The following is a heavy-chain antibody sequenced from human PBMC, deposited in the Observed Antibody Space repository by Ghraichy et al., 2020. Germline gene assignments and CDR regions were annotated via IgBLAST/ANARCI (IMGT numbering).Heavy chain of an antibody. V-gene: IGHV4-4*09. CDR1: GGSISSYY. CDR2: IYTSGST. D-gene: IGHD5-24*01. J-gene: IGHJ4*02. CDR3: ARHDGLATVTTFDY. Sequence: SQTLSLTCTVSGGSISSYYWSWIRQPPGKGLEWIGYIYTSGSTNYNPSLKSRVTISVDTSKNQFSLKLSSVTAADTAVYYCARHDGLATVTTFDYWGQGTLVTVSS.